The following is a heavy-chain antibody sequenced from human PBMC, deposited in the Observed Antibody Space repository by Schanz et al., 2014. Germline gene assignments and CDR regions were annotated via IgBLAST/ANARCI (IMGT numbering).Heavy chain of an antibody. CDR1: GFTVNTNY. V-gene: IGHV3-53*01. CDR2: MYINSGST. D-gene: IGHD5-12*01. Sequence: EVQLLESGGGLVEPGGSLRLSCSGSGFTVNTNYMSWVRQAPGKGLEWISSMYINSGSTQYADSVKGRFIISRDSSKNTLFLQMNSLRAEDTAVYFCARDGGRDGYNLAFDVWGQGTLVTVSS. CDR3: ARDGGRDGYNLAFDV. J-gene: IGHJ3*01.